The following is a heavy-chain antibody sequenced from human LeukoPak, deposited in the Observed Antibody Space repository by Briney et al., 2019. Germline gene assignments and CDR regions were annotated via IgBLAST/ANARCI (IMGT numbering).Heavy chain of an antibody. J-gene: IGHJ4*02. CDR1: GFTFSSYG. Sequence: PGRSLRLSCAASGFTFSSYGMHWVRQAPGKGLEWVAVISYDRSNKYYADSVKGRFTISRDNSKNTLYLQMNSLRAEDTAVYYCARNYMVRGVGFDYWGQGTLVTVSS. CDR3: ARNYMVRGVGFDY. V-gene: IGHV3-30*03. D-gene: IGHD3-10*01. CDR2: ISYDRSNK.